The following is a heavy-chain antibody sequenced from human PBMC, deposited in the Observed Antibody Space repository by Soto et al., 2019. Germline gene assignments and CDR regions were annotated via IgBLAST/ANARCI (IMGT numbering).Heavy chain of an antibody. CDR1: GFTFSSYG. V-gene: IGHV3-23*01. J-gene: IGHJ5*02. Sequence: QTGGSLRLSCAASGFTFSSYGMHWVRQAPGEGLEWVSVISGSGGVTYFADSVKGRFTVSRDNSRNTVFLQLNNVRAEDSAMYFCAKVLGYYYGWFDPWGLGTLVTVSS. CDR2: ISGSGGVT. CDR3: AKVLGYYYGWFDP. D-gene: IGHD3-22*01.